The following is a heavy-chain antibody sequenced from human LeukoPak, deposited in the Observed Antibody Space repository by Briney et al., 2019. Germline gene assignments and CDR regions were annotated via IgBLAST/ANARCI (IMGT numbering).Heavy chain of an antibody. J-gene: IGHJ4*02. V-gene: IGHV4-38-2*01. Sequence: PSETLSLTCAVSGYSISSGYYWGWIRQPPGKGPEWIGSIYYSGTTYDNPSLKSRVTISVDTSKNQFSLKLSSVAAADTAVYYCARHPYYYGSGSYWVDYWGQGTLVTVSS. CDR2: IYYSGTT. CDR3: ARHPYYYGSGSYWVDY. D-gene: IGHD3-10*01. CDR1: GYSISSGYY.